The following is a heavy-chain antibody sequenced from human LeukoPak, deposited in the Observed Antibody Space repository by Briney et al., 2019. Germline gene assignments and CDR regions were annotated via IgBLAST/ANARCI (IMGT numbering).Heavy chain of an antibody. D-gene: IGHD2-21*02. J-gene: IGHJ3*02. CDR1: GGTFSSYA. CDR3: XXXGYXXXDCYXXXXFDI. CDR2: IXXXLGVX. V-gene: IGHV1-69*04. Sequence: SVKVSCKASGGTFSSYAISWVRQAPGQGLEWMGRIXXXLGVXNNXQXXXXRATTTADKSTNTAYMELSSLRSEDTAVYYCXXXGYXXXDCYXXXXFDIWGQGTMVTVSS.